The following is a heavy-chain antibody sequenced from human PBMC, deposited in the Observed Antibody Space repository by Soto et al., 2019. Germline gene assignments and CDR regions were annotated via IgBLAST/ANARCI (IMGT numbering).Heavy chain of an antibody. J-gene: IGHJ2*01. CDR3: VRDHLGYCSGGSCAWEKYFDL. CDR1: GSTLNPFG. Sequence: EVQLVESGGGLVQPGGSRRLSCEAAGSTLNPFGMVWCLRVPGKGLEWVPNIRKDGSEQYYVDSVKGRFTISRDNAENSMFLQMNSLRLEDTAVYYCVRDHLGYCSGGSCAWEKYFDLWGRGTLVPVSS. V-gene: IGHV3-7*01. CDR2: IRKDGSEQ. D-gene: IGHD2-15*01.